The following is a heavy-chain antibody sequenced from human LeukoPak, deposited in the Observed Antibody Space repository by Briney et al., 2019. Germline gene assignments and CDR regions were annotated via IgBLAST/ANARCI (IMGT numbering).Heavy chain of an antibody. J-gene: IGHJ4*02. D-gene: IGHD5-24*01. CDR2: MHYSGTT. Sequence: SETLSLTCTVSGVSIRSSNNFWGWIRQPPGKGLEWIRSMHYSGTTYYIPSLRSRATISVDTSKNQFSLKLSSVTAADTAVYYCARHEEEDGYNAKTFDFWGQGTLVTVSS. CDR1: GVSIRSSNNF. V-gene: IGHV4-39*01. CDR3: ARHEEEDGYNAKTFDF.